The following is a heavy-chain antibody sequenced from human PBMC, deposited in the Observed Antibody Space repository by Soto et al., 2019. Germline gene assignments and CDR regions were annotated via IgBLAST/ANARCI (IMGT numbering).Heavy chain of an antibody. J-gene: IGHJ6*03. D-gene: IGHD1-7*01. V-gene: IGHV3-66*01. CDR1: GFTVSSNY. CDR2: LYSGGST. Sequence: EVQLVESGGGLVQPGGSLRLSCAASGFTVSSNYMNWVRQAPGKGLEWVSILYSGGSTYFADSVKGRFTISRDNSKNTLYLQMNSLRAEDTAVYYCARGRINNWNYGVGYMDVWGKGTTVTVSS. CDR3: ARGRINNWNYGVGYMDV.